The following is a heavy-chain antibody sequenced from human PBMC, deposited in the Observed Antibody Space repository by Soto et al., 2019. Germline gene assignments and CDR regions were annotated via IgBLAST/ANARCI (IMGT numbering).Heavy chain of an antibody. CDR1: GYSITTGYS. D-gene: IGHD2-21*02. V-gene: IGHV4-38-2*01. CDR3: ARESSGGNSDFDI. Sequence: SETLSLTCAVSGYSITTGYSCGWIRQPPGKGLEWIGNIFHSGSTYYNPSLKSRLTVSADTSKNQFSLKLRSVTAADTAIYYCARESSGGNSDFDIWGQGTMVTVSS. CDR2: IFHSGST. J-gene: IGHJ3*02.